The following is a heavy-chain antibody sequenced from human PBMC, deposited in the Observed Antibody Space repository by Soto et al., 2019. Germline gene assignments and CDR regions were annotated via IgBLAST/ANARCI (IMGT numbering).Heavy chain of an antibody. J-gene: IGHJ6*02. Sequence: QVQLVQSGAEVKKPGSSVKVSCKASGGTFSNYAINWVRQAPGQGLEWMGGIIPILGTANSAQKFQGRVTITADESTSTAYMELSSLRSEDTAVFFCARGRVVTAIPYYYYTMEVWGQGTTVTVSS. CDR1: GGTFSNYA. CDR2: IIPILGTA. CDR3: ARGRVVTAIPYYYYTMEV. D-gene: IGHD2-21*02. V-gene: IGHV1-69*01.